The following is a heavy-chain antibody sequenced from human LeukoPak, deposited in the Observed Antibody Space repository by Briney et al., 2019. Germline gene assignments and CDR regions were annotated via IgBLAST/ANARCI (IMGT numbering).Heavy chain of an antibody. Sequence: ASVKVSCKASGYTFTGYYMHWVRQAPGQGLEWMGWINPNSGGTNYAQKFQGRVTMTRDTSISTAYMELSRLRSDDTAVYYCARASYDFWSGNFDYWGQGTLVTVSS. CDR3: ARASYDFWSGNFDY. D-gene: IGHD3-3*01. CDR2: INPNSGGT. J-gene: IGHJ4*02. V-gene: IGHV1-2*02. CDR1: GYTFTGYY.